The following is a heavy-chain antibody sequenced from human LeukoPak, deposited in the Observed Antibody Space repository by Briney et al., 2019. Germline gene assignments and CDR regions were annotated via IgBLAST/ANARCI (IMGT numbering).Heavy chain of an antibody. D-gene: IGHD3-16*01. CDR1: GYTFTGYY. CDR2: INPNSGGT. V-gene: IGHV1-2*02. Sequence: ASVKVSCKASGYTFTGYYMHWVRQAPGQGLEWMGWINPNSGGTNYAQKFQGRVTMTRDTSIRTAYMELSRLRSDDTAVYYCAREGGLNGYFDYWGQGTLVTVSS. CDR3: AREGGLNGYFDY. J-gene: IGHJ4*02.